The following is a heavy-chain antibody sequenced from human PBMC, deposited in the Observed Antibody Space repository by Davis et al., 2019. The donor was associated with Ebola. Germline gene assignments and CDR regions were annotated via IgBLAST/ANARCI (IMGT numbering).Heavy chain of an antibody. V-gene: IGHV3-30*18. J-gene: IGHJ4*02. CDR3: AKGYRGVDY. Sequence: GESLKISCAASGFTFSSYGMHWVRQAPGKGLEWVAVMSYDGTYKFHADSVKGRFTISRDNSKNTLYLQMNSLRAEDTAVYYCAKGYRGVDYWGQGTLVTVSS. CDR2: MSYDGTYK. CDR1: GFTFSSYG. D-gene: IGHD4-11*01.